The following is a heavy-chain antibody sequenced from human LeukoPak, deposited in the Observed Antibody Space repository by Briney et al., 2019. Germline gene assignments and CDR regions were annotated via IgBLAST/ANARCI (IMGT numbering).Heavy chain of an antibody. D-gene: IGHD6-13*01. CDR3: TRGGEDASSWYQDFDY. V-gene: IGHV3-49*03. CDR1: GFTFGDYA. J-gene: IGHJ4*02. Sequence: GGSLRLSCTASGFTFGDYAMSWFRQAPGKGLEWVGFIRSKAYGGTTEYAASVKGRFTISRDDSKSIAYLQMNSLKTEDTAVYYCTRGGEDASSWYQDFDYWGQGTLVTVSS. CDR2: IRSKAYGGTT.